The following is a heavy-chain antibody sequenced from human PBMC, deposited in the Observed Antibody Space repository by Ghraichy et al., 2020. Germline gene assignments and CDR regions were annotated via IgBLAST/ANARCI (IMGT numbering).Heavy chain of an antibody. J-gene: IGHJ6*02. Sequence: SQTLSLTCTVSGGSILSDTYFWGWLRQPPGKGLEWIVCIFVGGSTHYKPSLKSRVTISADTSKNQVSLKMSSMTAADTAVYYCARQAPYSPPVYGMDVWGQGTPVTVSS. CDR2: IFVGGST. D-gene: IGHD5-18*01. CDR3: ARQAPYSPPVYGMDV. CDR1: GGSILSDTYF. V-gene: IGHV4-39*01.